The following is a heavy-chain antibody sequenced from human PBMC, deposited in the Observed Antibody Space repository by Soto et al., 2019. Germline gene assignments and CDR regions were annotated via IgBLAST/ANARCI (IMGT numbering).Heavy chain of an antibody. Sequence: SVKVSCKASGGTFSSYAISWVRQAPGQGLEWMGGIIPIFGTANYAQKFQGRAAITADESTSTAYMELSSLRSEDTAVYYCAREDIVVVVAAINYYYYGMDVWGQGTTVTVSS. V-gene: IGHV1-69*13. CDR3: AREDIVVVVAAINYYYYGMDV. D-gene: IGHD2-15*01. J-gene: IGHJ6*02. CDR1: GGTFSSYA. CDR2: IIPIFGTA.